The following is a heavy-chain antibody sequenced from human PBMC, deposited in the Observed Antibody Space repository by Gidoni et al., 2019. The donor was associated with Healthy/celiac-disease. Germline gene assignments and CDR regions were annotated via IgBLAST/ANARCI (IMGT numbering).Heavy chain of an antibody. Sequence: QVQLVESGGGVVQPGRSLRLSCAASGFTFSSYARHWVRQAPGKGLEWVAVISYDGSNKYYADSVKGRFTISRDNSKNTLYLQMNSLRAEDTAVYYCARDPLSLSPVTPGYFQHWGQGTLVTVSS. V-gene: IGHV3-30*04. D-gene: IGHD4-17*01. CDR2: ISYDGSNK. CDR1: GFTFSSYA. CDR3: ARDPLSLSPVTPGYFQH. J-gene: IGHJ1*01.